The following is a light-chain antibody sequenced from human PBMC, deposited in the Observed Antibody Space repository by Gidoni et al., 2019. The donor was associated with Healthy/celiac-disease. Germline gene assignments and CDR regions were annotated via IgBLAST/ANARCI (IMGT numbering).Light chain of an antibody. CDR1: SSNIGNNY. J-gene: IGLJ2*01. V-gene: IGLV1-51*01. CDR3: GTWDSSLSAVV. Sequence: SVLTPPPSVSAAPGQKVTISCSGSSSNIGNNYVSWYQQLPGTAPKLLIYDNNKRPSGIPDRFSGSKSGTSATLGITGRQTGDEADYYCGTWDSSLSAVVFGGGTKLTVL. CDR2: DNN.